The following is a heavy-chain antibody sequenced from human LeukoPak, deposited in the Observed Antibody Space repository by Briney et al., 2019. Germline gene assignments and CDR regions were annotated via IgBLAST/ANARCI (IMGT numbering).Heavy chain of an antibody. CDR2: IRYDGSNK. D-gene: IGHD3-10*01. CDR1: GFTFSSYG. Sequence: GGSLRLSYAASGFTFSSYGMHWVRQAPGKGLEWVAFIRYDGSNKYYADSVKGRFTISRDNSKNTLYLQMNSLGAEDTAVCYCAAYYYGSGSSWGQGTLVTVSS. J-gene: IGHJ5*02. V-gene: IGHV3-30*02. CDR3: AAYYYGSGSS.